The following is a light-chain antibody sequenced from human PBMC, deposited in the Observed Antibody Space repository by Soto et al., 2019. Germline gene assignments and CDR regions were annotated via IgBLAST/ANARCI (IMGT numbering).Light chain of an antibody. Sequence: DIQMNQSPSSLSASVGDRVTITCRASQTISNTLNWYQQRPGKPPNLLIYASSTLQSGVPPRFSGGGSGTEFTLTISSLQPEDFATYYCQQTYSTPITFGQGTRLEIK. CDR3: QQTYSTPIT. J-gene: IGKJ5*01. V-gene: IGKV1-39*01. CDR2: ASS. CDR1: QTISNT.